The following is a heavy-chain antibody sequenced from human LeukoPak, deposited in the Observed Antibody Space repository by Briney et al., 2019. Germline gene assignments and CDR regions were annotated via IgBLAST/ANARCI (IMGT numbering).Heavy chain of an antibody. D-gene: IGHD3-10*01. CDR2: ISYDGSNK. J-gene: IGHJ4*02. CDR3: AKDQRRYGSGSYGEMDY. V-gene: IGHV3-30-3*01. Sequence: PGGSLRLSCAASGFTFSSYAMHWVRQAPGKGLEWVAVISYDGSNKYYADSVKGRFTISRDNSKNTLYLQMNSLRAEDTAVYYCAKDQRRYGSGSYGEMDYWGQGTLVTVSS. CDR1: GFTFSSYA.